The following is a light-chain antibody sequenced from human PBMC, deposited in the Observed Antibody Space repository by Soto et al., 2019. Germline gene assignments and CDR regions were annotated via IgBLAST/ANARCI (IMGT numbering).Light chain of an antibody. CDR3: MQALQTPWT. CDR1: QSLLHSNGYNY. V-gene: IGKV2-28*01. CDR2: LGS. Sequence: DIVMTQSPLSLPVTPGEPASISCRSSQSLLHSNGYNYLDWYLQKPGQSPQLLSYLGSNRASGGPGRFSGSGSGTDFTLKISRVEAEDVGVYYCMQALQTPWTFGQGTKVEIK. J-gene: IGKJ1*01.